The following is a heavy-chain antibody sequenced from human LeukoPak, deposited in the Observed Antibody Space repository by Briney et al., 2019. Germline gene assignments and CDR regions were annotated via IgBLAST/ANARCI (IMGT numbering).Heavy chain of an antibody. Sequence: GRSLRLSCAASGFTLSSFTMHWVRHNPGKGLEWVAVISYDESQKWYADSVKGRFTISRDDSKSIAYLQMNSLKSEDTAVYYCSPGYSHWGQGTLVTVSS. V-gene: IGHV3-30-3*01. CDR2: ISYDESQK. CDR1: GFTLSSFT. CDR3: SPGYSH. J-gene: IGHJ4*02. D-gene: IGHD3-9*01.